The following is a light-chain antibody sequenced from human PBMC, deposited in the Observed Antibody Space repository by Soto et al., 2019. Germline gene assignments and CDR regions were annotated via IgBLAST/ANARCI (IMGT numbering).Light chain of an antibody. CDR2: GNS. Sequence: QSALTQPPSVSGAPGQRVTISCTGSSSNIGAGYDVHWYQQLPGTAPKLLIYGNSNRPSGVPDRFSGSKSGTSASLAITALQAEDEADYYCQSYDSSLSVYVFVTGTRSPS. V-gene: IGLV1-40*01. J-gene: IGLJ1*01. CDR1: SSNIGAGYD. CDR3: QSYDSSLSVYV.